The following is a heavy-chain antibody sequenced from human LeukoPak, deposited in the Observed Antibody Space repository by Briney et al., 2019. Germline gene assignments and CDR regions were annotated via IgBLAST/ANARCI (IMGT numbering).Heavy chain of an antibody. CDR2: ISYDGSNK. CDR3: ARGGEY. Sequence: GGSLRLSCAASGFTFRNVGMNWVRQAPGKGLEWVAVISYDGSNKYYADSVKGRFTISRDNSKNTLYLQMNSLRAEDTAVYYCARGGEYWGQGTLVTVSS. V-gene: IGHV3-30*03. J-gene: IGHJ4*02. CDR1: GFTFRNVG. D-gene: IGHD3-10*01.